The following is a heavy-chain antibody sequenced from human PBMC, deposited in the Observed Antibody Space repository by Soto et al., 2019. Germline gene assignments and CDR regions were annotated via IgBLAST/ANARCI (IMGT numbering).Heavy chain of an antibody. J-gene: IGHJ3*02. Sequence: ASETLSLTCSFSGDSITSNYLTWIRQSPEKGLEWIGYMHYTGFSHYNPSLKSRLTISVDTSKNQFTLQLTSVTAADTAVYHCARVLWEEYSSVGGFYSGYAFVIGGQGKMVPFS. CDR1: GDSITSNY. V-gene: IGHV4-59*01. CDR2: MHYTGFS. CDR3: ARVLWEEYSSVGGFYSGYAFVI. D-gene: IGHD2-15*01.